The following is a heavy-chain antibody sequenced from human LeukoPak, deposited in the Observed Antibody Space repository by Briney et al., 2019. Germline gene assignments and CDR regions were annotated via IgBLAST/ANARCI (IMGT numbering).Heavy chain of an antibody. J-gene: IGHJ4*02. Sequence: SVKVSSKASGGTSSSYATRWVRQAPGQGLEWMGVIIPIFGTANYAQKFQGRVTITADESTSTASMELSSLRSEDTAVYYCARGPNSGSYYLYFDYWGQGTLVTVSS. CDR1: GGTSSSYA. CDR2: IIPIFGTA. CDR3: ARGPNSGSYYLYFDY. V-gene: IGHV1-69*01. D-gene: IGHD1-26*01.